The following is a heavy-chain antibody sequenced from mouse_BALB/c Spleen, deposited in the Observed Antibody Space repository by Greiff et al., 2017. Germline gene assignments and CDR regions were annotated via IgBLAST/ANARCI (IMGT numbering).Heavy chain of an antibody. CDR2: IWGDGST. CDR1: GFSLTGYG. CDR3: AKGRYAMDY. Sequence: VMLVESGPGLVAPSQSLSITCTVSGFSLTGYGVNWVRQPPGKGLEWLGMIWGDGSTDYNSALKSRLSISKDNSKSQVFLNMDSLHTDETARYYYAKGRYAMDYWGQGTSVTVSS. J-gene: IGHJ4*01. V-gene: IGHV2-6-7*01.